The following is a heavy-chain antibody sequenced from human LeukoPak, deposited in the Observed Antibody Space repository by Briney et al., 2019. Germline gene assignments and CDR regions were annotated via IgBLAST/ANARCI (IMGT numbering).Heavy chain of an antibody. V-gene: IGHV3-11*01. J-gene: IGHJ4*02. D-gene: IGHD1-26*01. CDR3: ARRVIVGGGTYFDY. Sequence: PGGSLRLSCAASRFTFSDYYMSWIRQAPGKGLEWVSYISTSASTIYYADSVKGRFTISRDNAKNSLYLQMNSLRAEDSAVYYCARRVIVGGGTYFDYWGQGTLVTVSS. CDR2: ISTSASTI. CDR1: RFTFSDYY.